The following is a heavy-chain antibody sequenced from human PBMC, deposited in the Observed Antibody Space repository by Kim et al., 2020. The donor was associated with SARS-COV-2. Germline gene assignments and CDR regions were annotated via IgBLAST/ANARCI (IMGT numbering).Heavy chain of an antibody. V-gene: IGHV5-51*01. CDR3: ALLSAGKRRNWYFDL. CDR2: IYPGDSDT. CDR1: GYSFTSYW. J-gene: IGHJ2*01. Sequence: GESLKISCKGSGYSFTSYWIGWVRQMPGKGLEWMGIIYPGDSDTRYSPSFQGQVTISADKSISTAYLQWSSLKASDTAMYYCALLSAGKRRNWYFDLWGRGTLVTVSS. D-gene: IGHD3-3*02.